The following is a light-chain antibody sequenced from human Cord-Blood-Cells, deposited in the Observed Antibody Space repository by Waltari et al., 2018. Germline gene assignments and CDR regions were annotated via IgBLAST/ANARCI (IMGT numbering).Light chain of an antibody. CDR2: GAS. V-gene: IGKV3-15*01. J-gene: IGKJ4*01. Sequence: EIVMTQSPATLSVSPGERATLSCRASQSVSSNLARYQQKPGQAPRLLIYGASTRATGIPARFSGSGSGTELTLTISSLQSEDFAVYYCQQYNNWPLTFGGGTKVEIK. CDR1: QSVSSN. CDR3: QQYNNWPLT.